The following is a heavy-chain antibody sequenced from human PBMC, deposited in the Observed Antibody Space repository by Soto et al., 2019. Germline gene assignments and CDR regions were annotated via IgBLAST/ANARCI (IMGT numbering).Heavy chain of an antibody. CDR1: GFTVSSNY. Sequence: GGSLRLSCAASGFTVSSNYMSWVRQAPGKGLEWVSVIYSGGSTYYADSVKGRFTISRDNSKNTLYLQMNSLRAEDTAVYYCARAIAVAGTFTWYYFDYWGQGTLVTVS. D-gene: IGHD6-19*01. V-gene: IGHV3-53*01. CDR2: IYSGGST. CDR3: ARAIAVAGTFTWYYFDY. J-gene: IGHJ4*02.